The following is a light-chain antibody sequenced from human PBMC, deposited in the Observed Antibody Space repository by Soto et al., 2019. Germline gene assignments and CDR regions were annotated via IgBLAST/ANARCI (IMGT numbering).Light chain of an antibody. J-gene: IGKJ1*01. Sequence: EIVLTQSPGTLSLSSGERATLSCRASQSLNTNYLAWYQQKPGQAPRLLIYGASSRATDIPDRFSGSGSGTDFTLTISRLEPEDFAVYYCHQYDDSPRTFGQGTKVDI. V-gene: IGKV3-20*01. CDR1: QSLNTNY. CDR2: GAS. CDR3: HQYDDSPRT.